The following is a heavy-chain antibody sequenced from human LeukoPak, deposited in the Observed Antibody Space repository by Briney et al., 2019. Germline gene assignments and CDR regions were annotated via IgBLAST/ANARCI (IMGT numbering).Heavy chain of an antibody. V-gene: IGHV1-2*02. D-gene: IGHD1-26*01. CDR2: INPNSGGT. J-gene: IGHJ4*02. CDR1: GYTFTGYY. Sequence: ASVKVSCKASGYTFTGYYMHWVRQAPGRGLEWMGWINPNSGGTNYAQKFQGRVTMTRDTSISTAYMELSRLRSDDTAVYYCARPVIVGATLYYFDYWGQGTLVTVSS. CDR3: ARPVIVGATLYYFDY.